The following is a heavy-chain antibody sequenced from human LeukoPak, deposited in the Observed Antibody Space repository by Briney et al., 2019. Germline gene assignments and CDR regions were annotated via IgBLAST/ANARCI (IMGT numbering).Heavy chain of an antibody. CDR1: GGTFSGYY. J-gene: IGHJ4*02. Sequence: SETLSLTCAVYGGTFSGYYWSWIRQPPGKGLEWIGEINHSGSTKYNPSLKSRVTKSVDTSKNQFSLKLSSVTAADTAVYYCARGARYAGAPPHYWGQGTLVTVSS. CDR3: ARGARYAGAPPHY. CDR2: INHSGST. V-gene: IGHV4-34*01. D-gene: IGHD1-1*01.